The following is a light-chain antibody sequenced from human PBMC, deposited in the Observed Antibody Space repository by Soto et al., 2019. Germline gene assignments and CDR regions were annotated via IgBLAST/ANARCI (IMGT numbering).Light chain of an antibody. Sequence: QSVLTQPASVSGSPGQSITISCTGTSSDVGAYNYVSWYQQQSGKAPKLMIHEVSNRPSGDSNRFSGSKSGNTASLTISGLQAEDEADYYCSSYTTSRAYVFGIGTKVTAL. CDR3: SSYTTSRAYV. V-gene: IGLV2-14*01. CDR1: SSDVGAYNY. CDR2: EVS. J-gene: IGLJ1*01.